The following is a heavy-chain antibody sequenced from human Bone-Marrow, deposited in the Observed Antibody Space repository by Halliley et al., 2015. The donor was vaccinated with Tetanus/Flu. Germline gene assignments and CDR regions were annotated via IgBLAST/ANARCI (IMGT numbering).Heavy chain of an antibody. Sequence: GFFSPGDPDTSYSPSFQGQVPISADKSISTAYLQWSALKASDTATYYCARLRGYSYGYPFDYWGQGTLVTVSS. CDR3: ARLRGYSYGYPFDY. V-gene: IGHV5-51*01. CDR2: FSPGDPDT. D-gene: IGHD5-18*01. J-gene: IGHJ4*02.